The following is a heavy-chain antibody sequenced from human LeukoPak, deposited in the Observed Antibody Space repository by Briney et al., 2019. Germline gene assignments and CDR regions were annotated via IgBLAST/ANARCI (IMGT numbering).Heavy chain of an antibody. Sequence: ASVKVSCKASGYSFIGYYIHWVRQAPGQGLEWMGWINPNSGVTNYAQKFQDRVTMSRDTSTSTAYMEVNRLTSEDTAVYYCARGYSSGLMDVWGKGTTITVSS. CDR2: INPNSGVT. V-gene: IGHV1-2*02. CDR3: ARGYSSGLMDV. CDR1: GYSFIGYY. J-gene: IGHJ6*04. D-gene: IGHD6-19*01.